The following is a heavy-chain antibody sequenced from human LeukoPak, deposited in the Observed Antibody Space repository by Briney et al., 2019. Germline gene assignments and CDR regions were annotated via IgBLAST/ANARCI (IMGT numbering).Heavy chain of an antibody. CDR3: ARTNIVVVVDNNWFDP. V-gene: IGHV1-69*06. D-gene: IGHD2-15*01. CDR1: GGTFSSYA. Sequence: AASVKVSCKASGGTFSSYAISWVRQAPGQGLEWMGGIIPIFGTANYAQKFQGRVTITADKSTSTAYMELSSLRSEDTAVYYCARTNIVVVVDNNWFDPWGQGTLVTVSS. CDR2: IIPIFGTA. J-gene: IGHJ5*02.